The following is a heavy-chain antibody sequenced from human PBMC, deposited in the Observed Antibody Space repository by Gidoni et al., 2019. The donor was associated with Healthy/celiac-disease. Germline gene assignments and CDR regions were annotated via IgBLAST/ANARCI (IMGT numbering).Heavy chain of an antibody. CDR2: ISSSSSTI. CDR1: GFTFSSYS. Sequence: EVQLVESGGGLVQPGGSLRLSCAASGFTFSSYSMNWVRQAPGKGLEWVSYISSSSSTIYYADSVKGRFTISRDNAKNSLYLQMNSLRDEDTAVYYCARDWGVGATWSGAFDIWGQGTMVTVSS. V-gene: IGHV3-48*02. D-gene: IGHD1-26*01. CDR3: ARDWGVGATWSGAFDI. J-gene: IGHJ3*02.